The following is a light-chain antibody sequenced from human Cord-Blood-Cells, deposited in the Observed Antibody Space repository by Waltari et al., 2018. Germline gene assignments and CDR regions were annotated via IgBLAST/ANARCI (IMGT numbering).Light chain of an antibody. CDR2: DAS. V-gene: IGKV3-11*01. Sequence: EIVLTQSPAPLSLSPGERATLSCRASQSVSSYLAWSQQKPGKAPRLLIYDASNRATGIPARFSGSGSGTDFTLTISSLEPEDFAVYYCQQRSNWPIFTFGPGTKVDIK. J-gene: IGKJ3*01. CDR1: QSVSSY. CDR3: QQRSNWPIFT.